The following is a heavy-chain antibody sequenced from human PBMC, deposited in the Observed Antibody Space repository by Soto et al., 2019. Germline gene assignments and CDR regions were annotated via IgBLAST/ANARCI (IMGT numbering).Heavy chain of an antibody. CDR3: ARAPYSSSSPWFDP. CDR1: GGSIRSGGYY. V-gene: IGHV4-31*03. Sequence: SETLSLTCTVSGGSIRSGGYYWSWIRQHPGKGLEWIGYIYYSGSTYYNPSLKSRVTISVDTSKNQFSLKLSSVTAADTAVYYCARAPYSSSSPWFDPWGQGTLVTVSS. CDR2: IYYSGST. J-gene: IGHJ5*02. D-gene: IGHD6-6*01.